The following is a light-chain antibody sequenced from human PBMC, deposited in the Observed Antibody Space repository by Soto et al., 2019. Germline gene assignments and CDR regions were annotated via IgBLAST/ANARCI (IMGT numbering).Light chain of an antibody. Sequence: EIVLTQSPATLSLSPGERATLSCRASQSVSNYLAWYQQKPSQSPRLLIYDTSNRATGIPARFSGSESGTDFTLTFCSLEPEDFAVYYCQQCSDWPLTFGGGTKVDIK. J-gene: IGKJ4*01. CDR3: QQCSDWPLT. CDR1: QSVSNY. V-gene: IGKV3-11*01. CDR2: DTS.